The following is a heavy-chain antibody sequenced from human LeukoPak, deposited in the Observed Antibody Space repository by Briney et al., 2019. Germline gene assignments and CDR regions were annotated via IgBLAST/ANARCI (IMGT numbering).Heavy chain of an antibody. CDR1: GGSFSGYY. Sequence: SETLSLTCAVYGGSFSGYYWSWIRQPPGKGLEWIGEINRSGSTNYNPSLKSRVTISVDTSKNQFSLKLSSVTAADTAVYYCASVGPTSYYFDYWGQGTLGTVSS. CDR3: ASVGPTSYYFDY. J-gene: IGHJ4*02. V-gene: IGHV4-34*01. CDR2: INRSGST. D-gene: IGHD5-12*01.